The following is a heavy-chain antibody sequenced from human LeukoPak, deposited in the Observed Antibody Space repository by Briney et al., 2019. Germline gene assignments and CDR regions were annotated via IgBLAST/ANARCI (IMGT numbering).Heavy chain of an antibody. D-gene: IGHD1-14*01. CDR2: LTNSGVQT. CDR3: AKGKINHDGAFDV. V-gene: IGHV3-23*01. J-gene: IGHJ3*01. Sequence: PGGSLRLSCAASGFSFSSYAMSWVRQAPGKGLEWVSGLTNSGVQTYYADAVKGRFTISRDNSKKKVYLQMDSLGVDDTAIYYCAKGKINHDGAFDVWGRGTRVTVSS. CDR1: GFSFSSYA.